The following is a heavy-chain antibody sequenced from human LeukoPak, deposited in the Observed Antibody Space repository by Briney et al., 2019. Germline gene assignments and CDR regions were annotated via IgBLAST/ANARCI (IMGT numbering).Heavy chain of an antibody. Sequence: GGSLRLSCAASGFTFSRYDIHWIRQAPGKGLEWVAVVWSGGSDKNYADSVKGRFTISRDNSKNTVYLQMNSLRPEDTAVYYCAKEYGSGSYGIDYWGQGTLVTVSS. CDR1: GFTFSRYD. V-gene: IGHV3-30*02. CDR2: VWSGGSDK. CDR3: AKEYGSGSYGIDY. J-gene: IGHJ4*02. D-gene: IGHD3-10*01.